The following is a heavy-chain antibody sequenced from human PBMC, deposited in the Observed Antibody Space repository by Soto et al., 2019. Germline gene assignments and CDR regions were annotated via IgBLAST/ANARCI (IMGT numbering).Heavy chain of an antibody. CDR1: GFAFSSYW. J-gene: IGHJ6*03. D-gene: IGHD3-3*01. CDR3: ARVGGSTIFGVVPDYYYYYYMDV. CDR2: INSDGSST. V-gene: IGHV3-74*01. Sequence: AGGSLRLSCAASGFAFSSYWMHWVRQAPGKGLVWVSRINSDGSSTSYADSVKGRFTISRDNAKNTLYLQMNSLRAEDTAVYYCARVGGSTIFGVVPDYYYYYYMDVWGKGTTVTVSS.